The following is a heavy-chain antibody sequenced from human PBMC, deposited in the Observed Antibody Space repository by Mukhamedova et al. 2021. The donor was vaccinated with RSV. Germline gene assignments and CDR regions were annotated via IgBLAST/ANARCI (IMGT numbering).Heavy chain of an antibody. CDR2: IKQDGSEK. Sequence: MSWVRQAPGKGLEWVANIKQDGSEKYYVDSVKGRFTISRDNAKNSLYLQMNSLRAEDTAVYYCARNRWLDYWGQGTLVTVSS. V-gene: IGHV3-7*01. CDR3: ARNRWLDY. J-gene: IGHJ4*02. D-gene: IGHD1-14*01.